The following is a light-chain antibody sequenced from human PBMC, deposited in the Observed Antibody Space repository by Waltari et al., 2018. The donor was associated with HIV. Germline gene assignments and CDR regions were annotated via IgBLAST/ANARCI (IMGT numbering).Light chain of an antibody. Sequence: QSVLTQPPSASGTPGQRVSISCSGSSSNIGSNAVNWYQPPPGTAPKLLIYSNNQRPSGVHDRFSGSKSGTSASLAISGLQSEDEADYYCAERDDSLNGWVFGGGTKLTVL. CDR2: SNN. J-gene: IGLJ3*02. CDR1: SSNIGSNA. CDR3: AERDDSLNGWV. V-gene: IGLV1-44*01.